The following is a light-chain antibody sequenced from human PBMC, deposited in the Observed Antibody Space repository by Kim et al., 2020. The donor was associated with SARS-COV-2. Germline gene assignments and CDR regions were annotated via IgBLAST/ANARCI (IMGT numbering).Light chain of an antibody. CDR3: QQSYTSPWT. J-gene: IGKJ1*01. CDR2: AAS. V-gene: IGKV1-39*01. CDR1: QSISNY. Sequence: DIQLTQSPSSLSASVGDRITITCRASQSISNYLNWYQQKPGKAPRLLIFAASNLQSGVPSRFNGFGSGTAFTLTITSLQPDDFATYHCQQSYTSPWTFGQGTKVDIK.